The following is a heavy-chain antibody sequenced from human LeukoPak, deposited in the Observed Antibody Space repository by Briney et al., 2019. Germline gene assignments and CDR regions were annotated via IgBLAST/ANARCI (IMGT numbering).Heavy chain of an antibody. Sequence: SETLSLTCAVYGGSFSGYYWSWIRQPPGKGLEWIGSMFHSGSTYYNPSLKSLVTMSVDTSKNQFSLKLSSVTAADTAVYYCARVRYNWNRDFDYWGQGTLVTVSS. V-gene: IGHV4-34*12. CDR1: GGSFSGYY. CDR3: ARVRYNWNRDFDY. CDR2: MFHSGST. D-gene: IGHD1-20*01. J-gene: IGHJ4*02.